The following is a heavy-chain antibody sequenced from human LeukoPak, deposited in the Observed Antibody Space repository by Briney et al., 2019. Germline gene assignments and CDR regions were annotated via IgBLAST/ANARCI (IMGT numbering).Heavy chain of an antibody. Sequence: GGSLRLSCAVSGLTFSNAWMSWVRQAPGKGLERVGRIKSTTVDGTPEYAAPVKGRFTISRDDSKNTVYLQMNSLKTEDTAVYYCTTGPGNSGYWGQGTLVTVSS. J-gene: IGHJ4*02. CDR3: TTGPGNSGY. D-gene: IGHD4-23*01. V-gene: IGHV3-15*01. CDR2: IKSTTVDGTP. CDR1: GLTFSNAW.